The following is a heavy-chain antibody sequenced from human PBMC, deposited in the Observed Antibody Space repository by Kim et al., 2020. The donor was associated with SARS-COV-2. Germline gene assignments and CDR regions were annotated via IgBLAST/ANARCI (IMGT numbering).Heavy chain of an antibody. V-gene: IGHV4-61*02. CDR2: IYTSGST. D-gene: IGHD6-6*01. CDR1: GGSISSGSYY. CDR3: ARASARIAANDY. Sequence: SETLSLTCTASGGSISSGSYYWSWIRQPAGKGLEWIGRIYTSGSTNYNPSLKSRVTISVDTSKNQFSLKLSSVTAADTAVYYCARASARIAANDYWGQGTLVTVSS. J-gene: IGHJ4*02.